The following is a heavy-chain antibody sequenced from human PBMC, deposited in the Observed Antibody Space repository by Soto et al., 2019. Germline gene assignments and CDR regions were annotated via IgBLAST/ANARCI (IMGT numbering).Heavy chain of an antibody. CDR1: GFSLSTGGVG. J-gene: IGHJ6*02. CDR3: VHTYYYDSSGYYCQYYYGMDV. Sequence: SGPTLVNPTQTLTLTCTFSGFSLSTGGVGVGWIRQPPGKALEWLALIYWNDDRRYSPSLERRLTITKDTSKNQVVLTMTNMDPVDTATYYCVHTYYYDSSGYYCQYYYGMDVWGQGTTVTVSS. CDR2: IYWNDDR. D-gene: IGHD3-22*01. V-gene: IGHV2-5*01.